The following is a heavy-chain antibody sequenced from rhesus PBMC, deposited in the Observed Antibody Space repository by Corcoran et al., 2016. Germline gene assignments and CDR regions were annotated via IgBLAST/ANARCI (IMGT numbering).Heavy chain of an antibody. Sequence: QVQLQQWGDGLVKPSETLSLTCAVYGGSVSGYWWGCIRKPPGKGLEWIGRIRSGGSTNYSPSRKSRVTISIDTSKNQFSLKVSSVTAADTAVYYCASTLNYYSSGYSHWGQGVLVTVSS. D-gene: IGHD3-16*01. J-gene: IGHJ4*01. CDR2: IRSGGST. V-gene: IGHV4-160*01. CDR1: GGSVSGYW. CDR3: ASTLNYYSSGYSH.